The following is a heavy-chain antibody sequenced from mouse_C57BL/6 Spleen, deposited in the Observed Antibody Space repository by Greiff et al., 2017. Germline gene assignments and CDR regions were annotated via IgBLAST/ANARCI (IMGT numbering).Heavy chain of an antibody. J-gene: IGHJ4*01. CDR1: GFTFSNYW. V-gene: IGHV6-3*01. D-gene: IGHD2-3*01. CDR3: TVPNYDGYYDYAMDY. CDR2: IRLKSDNYAT. Sequence: EVKLMESGGGLVQPGGSMKLSCVASGFTFSNYWMNWVRQSPEKGLEWVAQIRLKSDNYATHYAESVKGRFTISRDDSKSSVYQQMNNLRAEDTRIYYGTVPNYDGYYDYAMDYWGQGTSVTVSS.